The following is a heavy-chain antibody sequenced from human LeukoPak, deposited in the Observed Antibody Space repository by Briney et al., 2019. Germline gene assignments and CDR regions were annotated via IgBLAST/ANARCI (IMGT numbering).Heavy chain of an antibody. CDR3: ARVPRNIVVVVAARGAFDI. V-gene: IGHV4-34*01. D-gene: IGHD2-15*01. Sequence: SETLSLTCAVYGGSFSGYYWSWIRQPPGKGLEWIGEINHSGSTNYNPSLESRVTISVDTSKNQFSLKLSSVTAADTAVYYCARVPRNIVVVVAARGAFDIWGQGTMVTVSS. J-gene: IGHJ3*02. CDR2: INHSGST. CDR1: GGSFSGYY.